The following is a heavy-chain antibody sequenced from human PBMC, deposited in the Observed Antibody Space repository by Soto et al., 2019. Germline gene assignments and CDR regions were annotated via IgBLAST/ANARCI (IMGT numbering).Heavy chain of an antibody. Sequence: PSETLSLTCTVSGGSISSGDYYWSWIRQPPGKGLEWIGYIYYSGSTYYNPSLKSRVTISVDTSKNQFSLKLSSVTAADTAVYYCARALPPPAYGGNSYYFDYWGQGTLVTVSS. CDR2: IYYSGST. D-gene: IGHD2-21*02. CDR1: GGSISSGDYY. CDR3: ARALPPPAYGGNSYYFDY. J-gene: IGHJ4*02. V-gene: IGHV4-30-4*01.